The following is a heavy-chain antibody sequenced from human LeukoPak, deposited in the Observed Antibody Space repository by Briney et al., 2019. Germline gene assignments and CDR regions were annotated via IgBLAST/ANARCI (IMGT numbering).Heavy chain of an antibody. CDR3: ARCGGDCYLHHHPFDY. D-gene: IGHD2-21*02. Sequence: PGGSLRLSCAASGFTFSSYWMSWVRQAPGKGLEWVSAISGSGGSTYYADSVKGRFTISRDNSKNTLYLQMNSLRAEDTAVYYCARCGGDCYLHHHPFDYWGQGTLVTVSS. V-gene: IGHV3-23*01. J-gene: IGHJ4*02. CDR1: GFTFSSYW. CDR2: ISGSGGST.